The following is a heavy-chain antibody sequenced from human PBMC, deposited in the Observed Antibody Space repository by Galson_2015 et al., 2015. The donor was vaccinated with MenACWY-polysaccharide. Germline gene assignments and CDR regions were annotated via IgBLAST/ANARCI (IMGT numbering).Heavy chain of an antibody. J-gene: IGHJ4*02. V-gene: IGHV3-48*02. D-gene: IGHD1-26*01. CDR3: ARVLKGLVGATPDY. Sequence: SLRLSCAGSGFTFSSYSMNWVRQAPGKGLEWVSYISSSSTIYYADSVKGRFTISRDNAKNSLYLQMNSLRDEDTAVYYCARVLKGLVGATPDYWGQGTLVTVSS. CDR1: GFTFSSYS. CDR2: ISSSSTI.